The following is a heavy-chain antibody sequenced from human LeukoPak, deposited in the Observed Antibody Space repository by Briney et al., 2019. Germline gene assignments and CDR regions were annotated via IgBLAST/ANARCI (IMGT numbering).Heavy chain of an antibody. CDR2: ISGSGDST. D-gene: IGHD1-26*01. V-gene: IGHV3-23*01. Sequence: GGSLRLSCAVSGFTFSNYAMSWVRQAPGKGLEWVSTISGSGDSTFYAGSVKGRFTISRDNSKNMLYLQMNSLRAEDTAIYYCANDWEVAYWGQGTLVTVSS. J-gene: IGHJ4*02. CDR1: GFTFSNYA. CDR3: ANDWEVAY.